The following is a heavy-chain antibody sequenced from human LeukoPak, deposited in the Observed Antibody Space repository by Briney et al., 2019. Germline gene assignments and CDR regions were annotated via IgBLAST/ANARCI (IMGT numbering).Heavy chain of an antibody. V-gene: IGHV3-23*01. CDR1: GFTFNNYA. J-gene: IGHJ4*02. Sequence: GGSLRLFCAAAGFTFNNYAIGWVRQAPGKGLEWVSSISDNGDSTYYADSVRGRFTISRDNSKNTLYLQMNSLRAEDTAVYYCAKHYYDSSGYYGDSYYDYWGQGTLVTVSS. D-gene: IGHD3-22*01. CDR2: ISDNGDST. CDR3: AKHYYDSSGYYGDSYYDY.